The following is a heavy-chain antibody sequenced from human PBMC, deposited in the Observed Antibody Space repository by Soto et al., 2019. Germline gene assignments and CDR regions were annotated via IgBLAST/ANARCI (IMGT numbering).Heavy chain of an antibody. CDR1: GGTFSNYA. D-gene: IGHD5-12*01. Sequence: QVQPVQSGAEVKKPGSSVKVSCKASGGTFSNYAINWVRQAPGQGLEWMGGIIPIFGTANYAQKFQGRVTITADESTSTAYLDLSSLRSEDTAVYYCARPVEMATISRSYLFYWGQGTLVTVSS. CDR3: ARPVEMATISRSYLFY. V-gene: IGHV1-69*01. CDR2: IIPIFGTA. J-gene: IGHJ4*02.